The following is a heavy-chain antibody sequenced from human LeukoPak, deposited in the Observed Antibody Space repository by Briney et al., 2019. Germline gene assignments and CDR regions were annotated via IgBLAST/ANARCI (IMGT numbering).Heavy chain of an antibody. CDR1: GYIFTVYY. CDR2: TNPSSGGT. J-gene: IGHJ3*02. V-gene: IGHV1-2*04. D-gene: IGHD6-19*01. CDR3: AREGYSSGLSLYAFDI. Sequence: ASVKVSCKASGYIFTVYYMHWVRQAPGQGLEWMGWTNPSSGGTNYAQKFQGWVTMTRDTSISTAYMELSRLRSDDTAVYYCAREGYSSGLSLYAFDIWGQGTMVTVSS.